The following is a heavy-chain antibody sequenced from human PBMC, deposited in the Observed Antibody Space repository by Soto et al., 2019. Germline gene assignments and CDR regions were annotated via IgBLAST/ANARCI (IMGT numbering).Heavy chain of an antibody. CDR2: INPSGGST. V-gene: IGHV1-46*01. CDR3: ARVYSYGYNYYYGMDV. Sequence: GASVKVSCNASGYTFTSYYMHWVRQAPGQGLEWMGIINPSGGSTSYAQKFQGRVTMTRDTSTSTVYMELSSLRSEDTAVYYCARVYSYGYNYYYGMDVWGQGTTVTVSS. D-gene: IGHD5-18*01. CDR1: GYTFTSYY. J-gene: IGHJ6*02.